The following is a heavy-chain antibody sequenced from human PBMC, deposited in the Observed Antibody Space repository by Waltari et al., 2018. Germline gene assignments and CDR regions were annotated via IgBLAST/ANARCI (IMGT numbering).Heavy chain of an antibody. CDR3: AKSYYIDSTTSG. CDR1: GFTFSAYA. Sequence: EVQLLESGGGLVQPGGSLRLSCAASGFTFSAYAMSWVRQAPGKGLEWVSAIRGTGGSTYYADSVKGRFTISRDNSKNTLYLQMNSLRAEDTAVYYCAKSYYIDSTTSGWGQGTLVTVSS. J-gene: IGHJ4*02. V-gene: IGHV3-23*01. CDR2: IRGTGGST. D-gene: IGHD4-17*01.